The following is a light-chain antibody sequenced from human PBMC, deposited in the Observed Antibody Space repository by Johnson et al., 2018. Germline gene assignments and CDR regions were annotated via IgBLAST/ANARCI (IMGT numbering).Light chain of an antibody. CDR3: GTWDSRLSAGNV. Sequence: QSVLTQPPSVSAAPGQKVTISCSGSSSNIGNNYVSWYQQLPGTAPKLLIYENNKRPSGIPDRFSGSKSRTSSTLGITGLQTGDEADYYCGTWDSRLSAGNVFGTGTKVTVL. V-gene: IGLV1-51*02. J-gene: IGLJ1*01. CDR1: SSNIGNNY. CDR2: ENN.